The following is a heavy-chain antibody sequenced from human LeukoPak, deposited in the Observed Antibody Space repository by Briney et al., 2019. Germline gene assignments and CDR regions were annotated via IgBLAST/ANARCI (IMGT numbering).Heavy chain of an antibody. CDR2: ISGSGGST. V-gene: IGHV3-23*01. J-gene: IGHJ3*02. Sequence: GGSLRLSCASSGFTFSSYAMRGVRQAPGKGREWVSAISGSGGSTYYADSVKGRFTISRDNSKITLYLQMNSLRAEATAVYYCAKDLRQQLVDHDAFDIWGQGTMVTVSS. D-gene: IGHD6-13*01. CDR3: AKDLRQQLVDHDAFDI. CDR1: GFTFSSYA.